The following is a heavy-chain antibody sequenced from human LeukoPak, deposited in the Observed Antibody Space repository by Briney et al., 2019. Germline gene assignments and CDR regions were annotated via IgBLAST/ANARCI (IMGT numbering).Heavy chain of an antibody. D-gene: IGHD6-6*01. CDR1: EFTFSLYG. J-gene: IGHJ4*02. CDR3: ARSISFDY. CDR2: ISSSSSYV. Sequence: PGGSLRLSCAASEFTFSLYGMNWVRQAPGKGLEWVSSISSSSSYVYYADSVKGRFTISRDNAKNSLYLQMNSLRAEDTAVYYCARSISFDYWGQGTLVTVSS. V-gene: IGHV3-21*01.